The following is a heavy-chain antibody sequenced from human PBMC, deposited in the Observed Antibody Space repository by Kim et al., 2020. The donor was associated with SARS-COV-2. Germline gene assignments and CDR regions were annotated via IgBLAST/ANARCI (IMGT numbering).Heavy chain of an antibody. V-gene: IGHV3-23*01. J-gene: IGHJ4*02. CDR2: T. CDR3: VSRCTNWGPFDY. D-gene: IGHD7-27*01. Sequence: TNYADPLKGRFTITRDNSRNTLYFQMSSLGDEDTAIYYCVSRCTNWGPFDYWGQGTLVTVAS.